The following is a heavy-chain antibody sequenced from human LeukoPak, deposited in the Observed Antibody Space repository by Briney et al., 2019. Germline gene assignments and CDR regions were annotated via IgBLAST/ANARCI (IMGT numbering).Heavy chain of an antibody. CDR2: LYYNGDK. D-gene: IGHD5-12*01. Sequence: PSETLSLTCTVSGGFISTHYWSWIRQPPGKGLEWIGYLYYNGDKNFNPSLKSRVTISMDTSKNQFSLKLTSVTAADTAVYYCTRGLPFSGYDYQKLPDSWGQGSMVTVSS. CDR1: GGFISTHY. J-gene: IGHJ4*02. CDR3: TRGLPFSGYDYQKLPDS. V-gene: IGHV4-59*11.